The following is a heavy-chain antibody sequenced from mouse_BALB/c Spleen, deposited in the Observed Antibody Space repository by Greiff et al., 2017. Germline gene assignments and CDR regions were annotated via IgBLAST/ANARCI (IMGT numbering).Heavy chain of an antibody. CDR2: IYPSDSYT. Sequence: VQLQQPGAELVRPGASVKLSCKASGYTFTSYWINWVKQRPGQGLEWIGNIYPSDSYTNYNQKFKDKATLTVDKSSSTAYMQLSSPTSEDSAVYYCTRNYRYGDYYAMDYWGQGTSVTVSS. D-gene: IGHD2-14*01. J-gene: IGHJ4*01. CDR3: TRNYRYGDYYAMDY. V-gene: IGHV1-69*02. CDR1: GYTFTSYW.